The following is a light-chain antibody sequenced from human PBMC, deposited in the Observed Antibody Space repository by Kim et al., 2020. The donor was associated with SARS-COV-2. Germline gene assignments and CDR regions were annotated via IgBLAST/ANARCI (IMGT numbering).Light chain of an antibody. CDR1: QSVFYSSNNKNY. CDR3: QQYYAAPWT. CDR2: WAS. Sequence: DIVMTQSPDSLAVTLGERATINCKSSQSVFYSSNNKNYLVWYQQKPGQPPKLLIYWASTRESGVPDRFSGSGSGTDFTLTIISLQAEDVAVYYCQQYYAAPWTFGQGTKVDIK. V-gene: IGKV4-1*01. J-gene: IGKJ1*01.